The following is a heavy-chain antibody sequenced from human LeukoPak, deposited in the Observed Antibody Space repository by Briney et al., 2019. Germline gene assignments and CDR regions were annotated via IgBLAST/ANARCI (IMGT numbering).Heavy chain of an antibody. D-gene: IGHD3-16*01. J-gene: IGHJ3*02. CDR3: AKALVRPFDAFDI. CDR2: IRYDGSNE. V-gene: IGHV3-30*02. Sequence: GGSLRLSCAASGFTFSSYGMHWVRQAPGKGLEWVSFIRYDGSNEYYADSVRGRFTISRDNSKNTLYLQMNSLRAEDTAVYYCAKALVRPFDAFDIWGQGTMVTVSS. CDR1: GFTFSSYG.